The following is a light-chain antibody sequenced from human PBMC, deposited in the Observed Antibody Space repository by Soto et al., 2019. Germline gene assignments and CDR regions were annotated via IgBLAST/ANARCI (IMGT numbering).Light chain of an antibody. V-gene: IGLV2-8*01. CDR1: SSDVGGYNY. CDR2: EVS. CDR3: TSYAGSHNIVV. Sequence: QSVLTQPPSASGSPGQSVTISCTGTSSDVGGYNYVSWYQQHPGKAPKLMIYEVSKRPSGVPDRFSGSKSGNTASLTVSGLQAEDEADYYCTSYAGSHNIVVFGEGTKLTVL. J-gene: IGLJ2*01.